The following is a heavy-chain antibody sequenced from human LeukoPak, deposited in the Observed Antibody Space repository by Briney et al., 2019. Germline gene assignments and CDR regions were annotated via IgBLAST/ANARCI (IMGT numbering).Heavy chain of an antibody. D-gene: IGHD4-11*01. CDR2: INTDGSST. V-gene: IGHV3-74*01. Sequence: GGSLRLPCAASGFTFSTYWMHWVRQAPGKGLVWVSRINTDGSSTSYADSVKGRFTISRDNAKNTLYLQMNSLRAEDTAVYYCAGVRTTYFDYWGQGTLVTVSS. CDR3: AGVRTTYFDY. J-gene: IGHJ4*02. CDR1: GFTFSTYW.